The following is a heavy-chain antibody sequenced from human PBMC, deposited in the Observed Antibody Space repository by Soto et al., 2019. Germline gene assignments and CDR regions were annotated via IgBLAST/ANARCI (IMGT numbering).Heavy chain of an antibody. Sequence: QVPLVQSGAEVKKPGSSVKVSCKASGGTFSSYAISWVRQAPGQGLEWMGGIIPIFGTANYAQKFQGRVTIPADESTSTAYMELSSLRSEDTAVYYCARSVGWVAVAGTGIGLWGQGTLVTVSS. J-gene: IGHJ4*02. CDR3: ARSVGWVAVAGTGIGL. D-gene: IGHD6-19*01. V-gene: IGHV1-69*12. CDR1: GGTFSSYA. CDR2: IIPIFGTA.